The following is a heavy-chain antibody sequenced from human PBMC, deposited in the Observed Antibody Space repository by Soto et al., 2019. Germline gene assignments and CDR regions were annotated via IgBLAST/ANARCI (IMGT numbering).Heavy chain of an antibody. CDR3: ARGGDYYGSGSYFDLDY. Sequence: GGSLRLSCAASGFTFSSCSMNWVRQAPGKGLEWVSSISSSSYIYYADSVKGRFTISRDNAKNSLYLQMNSLRAEDTAVYYCARGGDYYGSGSYFDLDYWGQGTLVTVSS. CDR1: GFTFSSCS. J-gene: IGHJ4*02. CDR2: ISSSSYI. V-gene: IGHV3-21*01. D-gene: IGHD3-10*01.